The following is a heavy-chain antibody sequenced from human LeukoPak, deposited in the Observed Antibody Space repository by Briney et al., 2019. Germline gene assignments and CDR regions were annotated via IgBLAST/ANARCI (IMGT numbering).Heavy chain of an antibody. CDR1: GFTFSSYG. V-gene: IGHV3-33*01. CDR3: ARDKVPMYSGYDYWWFDP. CDR2: IWYDGSNK. Sequence: PGGSLRLPCAASGFTFSSYGMHWVRQAPGKGLEWVAVIWYDGSNKYYADSVKGRFTISRDNSKNTLYLQMNSLRAEDTAVYYCARDKVPMYSGYDYWWFDPWGQGTLVTVSS. D-gene: IGHD5-12*01. J-gene: IGHJ5*02.